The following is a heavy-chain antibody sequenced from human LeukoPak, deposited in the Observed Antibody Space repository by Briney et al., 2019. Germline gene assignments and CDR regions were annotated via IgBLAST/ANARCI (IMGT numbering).Heavy chain of an antibody. J-gene: IGHJ2*01. CDR1: GGSISSYY. D-gene: IGHD5-18*01. CDR3: ARVNGVDTAPYGHWYFDL. V-gene: IGHV4-59*01. Sequence: SETLSLTCTVSGGSISSYYWSWIRQPPGKGLEWIGYIYYSGSTNYNPSLKSRVTISVDTSKNQFSLKLSSVTAADTAVYYCARVNGVDTAPYGHWYFDLWGRGTLVTVSS. CDR2: IYYSGST.